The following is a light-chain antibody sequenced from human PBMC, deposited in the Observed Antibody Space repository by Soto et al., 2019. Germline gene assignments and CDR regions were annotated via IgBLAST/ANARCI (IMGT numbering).Light chain of an antibody. Sequence: EVVLTQNTGTLSLSPGERATLSCRASQSVSSNLAWYPQKPGQAPRLLIYGASTRATGIPARFSGSGSGTEFTLTISSLQSEDFAVYYCQQYNNWPPITFGQGARLEI. V-gene: IGKV3-15*01. CDR3: QQYNNWPPIT. J-gene: IGKJ5*01. CDR1: QSVSSN. CDR2: GAS.